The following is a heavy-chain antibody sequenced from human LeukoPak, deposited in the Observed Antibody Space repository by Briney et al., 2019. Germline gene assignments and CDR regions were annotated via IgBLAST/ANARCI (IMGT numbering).Heavy chain of an antibody. CDR3: ATFSIVVLSPYDALDI. D-gene: IGHD2-8*01. CDR1: GGSISSYY. J-gene: IGHJ3*02. Sequence: SETLSLTCAVCGGSISSYYLSWIRQPPGKGLEWLGYIYYSGSTNYNPSLKSRATISVDTSKNQFSLKLNSVTAADTAMYYCATFSIVVLSPYDALDIWGQGYMVTVSS. CDR2: IYYSGST. V-gene: IGHV4-59*12.